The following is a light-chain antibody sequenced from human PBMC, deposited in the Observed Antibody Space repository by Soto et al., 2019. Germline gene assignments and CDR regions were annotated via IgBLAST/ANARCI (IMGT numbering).Light chain of an antibody. J-gene: IGKJ5*01. CDR3: QQYGTSPQT. CDR2: GAS. Sequence: EIVMTQSPATLSVSPGERATLSCRASQSVSSSYLAWYQQKPGQAPRLLIYGASSRATGIPDRFSGSGSGTDFSLTIIRLEPEDFAVYYCQQYGTSPQTFGQGTRLEIK. CDR1: QSVSSSY. V-gene: IGKV3-20*01.